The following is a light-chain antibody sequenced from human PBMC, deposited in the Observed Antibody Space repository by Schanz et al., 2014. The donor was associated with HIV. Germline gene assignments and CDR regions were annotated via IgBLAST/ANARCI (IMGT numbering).Light chain of an antibody. J-gene: IGLJ3*02. Sequence: QSVLTQPPSVSGAPGQRVTISCAGSAFNIGQNYVSWFQQFPGTAPKLLISGNNNRPSGVPDRFSGSKSGTSASLAITGLQDEDEADYYCSAWDDSLNGWVFGGGTKLTVL. CDR1: AFNIGQNYV. V-gene: IGLV1-44*01. CDR3: SAWDDSLNGWV. CDR2: GNN.